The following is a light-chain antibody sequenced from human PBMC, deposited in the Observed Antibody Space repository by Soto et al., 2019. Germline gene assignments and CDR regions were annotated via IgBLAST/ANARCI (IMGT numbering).Light chain of an antibody. J-gene: IGLJ1*01. CDR2: QDD. V-gene: IGLV3-1*01. CDR1: KLEKKF. Sequence: SYELTQPPSVSVSPGQTATITCSGDKLEKKFVCWYQQRPGQSPVLVIYQDDKRPPGIPERFSGSNSGNTATLTIGGTQAVDEAAYYCQAWDTTTYVFGPGTKLTV. CDR3: QAWDTTTYV.